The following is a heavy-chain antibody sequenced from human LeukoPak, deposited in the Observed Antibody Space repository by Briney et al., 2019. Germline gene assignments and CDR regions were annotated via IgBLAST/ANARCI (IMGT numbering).Heavy chain of an antibody. J-gene: IGHJ3*02. V-gene: IGHV4-39*07. CDR2: IYYSGST. CDR1: GGSISSSSYY. D-gene: IGHD3-22*01. Sequence: SETLSLTCTVSGGSISSSSYYWGWIRQPPGKGLEWIGSIYYSGSTYYNPSLKSRVTISVDTSKNQFSLKLSSVTAADTAVYYCARGSYYDSSGYYDAFDIWGQGTTVTVSS. CDR3: ARGSYYDSSGYYDAFDI.